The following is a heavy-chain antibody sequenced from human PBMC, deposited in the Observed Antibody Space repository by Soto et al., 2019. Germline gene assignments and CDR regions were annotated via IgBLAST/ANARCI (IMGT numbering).Heavy chain of an antibody. J-gene: IGHJ4*01. CDR3: ARYQGRYYKY. V-gene: IGHV4-59*01. CDR2: IYYSGST. Sequence: SETLAPTCTVSGGSIRSDYWSWIRQPPGKGLESIGYIYYSGSTNYNPHLNSRVTISVDTSKNQFSLKLSSLTTADTAVYYCARYQGRYYKYWGHGTLDTVSS. CDR1: GGSIRSDY.